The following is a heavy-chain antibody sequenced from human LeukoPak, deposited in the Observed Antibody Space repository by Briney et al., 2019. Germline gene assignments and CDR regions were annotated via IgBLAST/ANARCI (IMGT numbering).Heavy chain of an antibody. Sequence: SETLSLTCGVYGGSFSDYYWNYIRQPLGKGLEWIGEINHSGSANYNPSLKSRVTISVDTSKNQFSLRLSSVTAADTAVYYCARPTRGGGSYYSNAFDIWDQGTMVTVSS. V-gene: IGHV4-34*01. D-gene: IGHD1-26*01. CDR2: INHSGSA. CDR1: GGSFSDYY. J-gene: IGHJ3*02. CDR3: ARPTRGGGSYYSNAFDI.